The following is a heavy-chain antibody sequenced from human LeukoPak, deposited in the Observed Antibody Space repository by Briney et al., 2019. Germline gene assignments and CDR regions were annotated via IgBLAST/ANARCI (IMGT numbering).Heavy chain of an antibody. CDR2: INQDGSEK. CDR3: ARGGRTVTTSCDY. Sequence: GGTLRLSCAASGFPFSRHWIHWVRRAPGKGLEWVAYINQDGSEKFYVDSVEGRFTNSRDNTKNTLYLQMNSQRAEDTAMYYCARGGRTVTTSCDYWGQGTLVTVSS. CDR1: GFPFSRHW. J-gene: IGHJ4*02. D-gene: IGHD4-17*01. V-gene: IGHV3-7*03.